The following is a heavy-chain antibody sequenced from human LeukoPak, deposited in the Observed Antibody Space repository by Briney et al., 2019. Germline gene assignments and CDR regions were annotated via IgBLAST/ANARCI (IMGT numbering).Heavy chain of an antibody. D-gene: IGHD2-2*01. J-gene: IGHJ4*02. CDR3: AKDPYGTRYFDY. Sequence: GGSLRLSCAASGFTLSSYAMSWVRQAPGKGLEWVSAISGSGGSTYYADSVKGRFTISRDNSKNTLYLQMNSLRAEDTAVYYCAKDPYGTRYFDYWGQGTLVTVSS. V-gene: IGHV3-23*01. CDR2: ISGSGGST. CDR1: GFTLSSYA.